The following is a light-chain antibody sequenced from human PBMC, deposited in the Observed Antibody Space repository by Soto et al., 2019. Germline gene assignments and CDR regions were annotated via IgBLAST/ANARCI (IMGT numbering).Light chain of an antibody. Sequence: QSALTQPPSASGSPGQSVTISCTGTSSDVGGYNYVSWYQQHPGKAPQLMIYEVSKRPSGVPDRFSGSKSGNTASLTVSGLQAEDEADYYCSSYAGRNNFYVFGTGTKVTVL. J-gene: IGLJ1*01. CDR2: EVS. CDR3: SSYAGRNNFYV. V-gene: IGLV2-8*01. CDR1: SSDVGGYNY.